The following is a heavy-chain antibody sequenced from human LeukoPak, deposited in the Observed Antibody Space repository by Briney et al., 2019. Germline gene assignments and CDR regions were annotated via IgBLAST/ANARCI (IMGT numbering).Heavy chain of an antibody. Sequence: SETLSLTCAVSGGSISSGGYSWSWIRQPPGKGLEWIGYIYHSGSTYYNPSLKSRVTISVDRSKNQFSLKLSSVTAADTAVYYCARVGRDFWSGSTSTFDYWGLGTLVTVSS. CDR1: GGSISSGGYS. CDR3: ARVGRDFWSGSTSTFDY. CDR2: IYHSGST. D-gene: IGHD3-3*01. J-gene: IGHJ4*02. V-gene: IGHV4-30-2*01.